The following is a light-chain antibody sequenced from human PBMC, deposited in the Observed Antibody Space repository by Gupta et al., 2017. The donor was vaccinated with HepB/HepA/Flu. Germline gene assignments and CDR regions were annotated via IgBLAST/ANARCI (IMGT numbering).Light chain of an antibody. J-gene: IGLJ1*01. V-gene: IGLV1-40*01. CDR1: NSNIGAIYD. Sequence: QSVLTQPPSVSGAPGQRVTIFCTGSNSNIGAIYDVHWYQQLPGTAPKLLIYGNVNRPSGVPDRFSGSKSGTSASLAITGLQADDEAYYYCQSYDSSLNGEVFGNGTKVTVL. CDR3: QSYDSSLNGEV. CDR2: GNV.